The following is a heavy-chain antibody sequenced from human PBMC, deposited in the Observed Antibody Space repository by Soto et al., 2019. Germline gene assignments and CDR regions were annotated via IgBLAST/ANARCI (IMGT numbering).Heavy chain of an antibody. CDR1: GGSFSDYY. J-gene: IGHJ5*02. Sequence: SETLSLTCAIYGGSFSDYYWSWIRQPPGKGLEWIGEINHSGSTDYNPSLKSRVTMSVDTSKNQFSLRLNSVTAADTAVYYCARGADTALVRGYNWFDPWGQGTLVTVSS. V-gene: IGHV4-34*01. D-gene: IGHD5-18*01. CDR3: ARGADTALVRGYNWFDP. CDR2: INHSGST.